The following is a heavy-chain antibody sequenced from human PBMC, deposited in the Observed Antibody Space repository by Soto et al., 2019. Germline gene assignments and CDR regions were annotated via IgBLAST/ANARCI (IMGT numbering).Heavy chain of an antibody. D-gene: IGHD3-16*02. J-gene: IGHJ4*02. V-gene: IGHV4-34*01. CDR3: ARGLGSYDYIWGSYRGYYFDY. CDR2: INHSGST. Sequence: SETLSLTCAVYGGSFSGYYWSWIRQPPGKGLEWIGEINHSGSTNYNPSLKSRVTISVDTSKNQFSLKLSSVTAADTAVYYCARGLGSYDYIWGSYRGYYFDYWGQGTLVTVSS. CDR1: GGSFSGYY.